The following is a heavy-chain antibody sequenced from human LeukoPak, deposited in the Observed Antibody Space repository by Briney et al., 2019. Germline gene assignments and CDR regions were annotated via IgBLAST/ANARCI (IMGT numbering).Heavy chain of an antibody. D-gene: IGHD4-23*01. CDR3: ARAGKGRYYFDY. CDR2: IRNSSGYT. V-gene: IGHV3-11*06. Sequence: GGSLRLSCAASGFTFSDYYMSWIRQAPGKGLEWVSYIRNSSGYTNCADSVKGRFTISRDNAKNSLYLQMNSLRAEDTAVYYCARAGKGRYYFDYWGQGTLVTVSS. CDR1: GFTFSDYY. J-gene: IGHJ4*02.